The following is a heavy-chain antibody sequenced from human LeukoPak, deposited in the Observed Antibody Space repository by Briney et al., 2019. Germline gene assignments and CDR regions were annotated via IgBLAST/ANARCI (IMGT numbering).Heavy chain of an antibody. V-gene: IGHV3-7*04. D-gene: IGHD3-16*01. J-gene: IGHJ5*02. CDR1: QFTFSTSW. CDR3: TRDRGYNWFDP. Sequence: PGGSLRLSCAASQFTFSTSWMTWVRQPPGKGLEWVANINEDGTVKNYVGSVKGRFTISRDIADNSLYLQMNSLRDDDTAVYYCTRDRGYNWFDPWGQGTLVTVSS. CDR2: INEDGTVK.